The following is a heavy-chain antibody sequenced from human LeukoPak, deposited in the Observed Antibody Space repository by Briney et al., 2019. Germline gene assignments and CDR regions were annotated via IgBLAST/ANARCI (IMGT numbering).Heavy chain of an antibody. D-gene: IGHD1-26*01. V-gene: IGHV4-34*01. CDR2: INHRGST. Sequence: PSETLSLTCAVYGGSFSGYYWSWIRQPPGKGVGWGGEINHRGSTNYNPSLKSRVTISVDTSKNQFSLKLSSVTAADTAVYYCARAPGWELYFDYWGQGTLVTVSS. CDR1: GGSFSGYY. J-gene: IGHJ4*02. CDR3: ARAPGWELYFDY.